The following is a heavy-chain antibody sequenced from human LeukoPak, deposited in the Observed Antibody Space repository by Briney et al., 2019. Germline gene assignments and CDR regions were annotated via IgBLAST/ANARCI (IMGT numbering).Heavy chain of an antibody. V-gene: IGHV3-21*01. J-gene: IGHJ4*02. CDR3: ASEPANFDY. CDR2: ISSSSSYI. CDR1: GFTFSSYS. Sequence: GGSLRLSCAASGFTFSSYSMNWARQAPGKGLEWVSSISSSSSYIYYADSVKGRFTISRDNAKNSLYLQMNSLRAEDTAVYYCASEPANFDYWGQGTLVTVSS.